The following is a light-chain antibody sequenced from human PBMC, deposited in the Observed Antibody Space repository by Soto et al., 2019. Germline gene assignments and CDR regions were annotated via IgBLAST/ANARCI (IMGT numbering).Light chain of an antibody. Sequence: QLVLTQSPSASASLGASVKLTCTLSSGHSSYAIAWHQQQPEKGPRYLMKLNSDGSHNKGDGIPDRFSGSSSGAERYLTISGLQSEDEADYYCQTWGTGMVFGGGTKLTVL. CDR1: SGHSSYA. J-gene: IGLJ3*02. CDR2: LNSDGSH. V-gene: IGLV4-69*01. CDR3: QTWGTGMV.